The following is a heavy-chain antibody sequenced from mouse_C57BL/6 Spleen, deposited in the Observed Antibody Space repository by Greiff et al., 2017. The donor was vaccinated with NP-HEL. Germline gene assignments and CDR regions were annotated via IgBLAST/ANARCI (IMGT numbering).Heavy chain of an antibody. CDR1: GYTFTSYW. CDR3: ARSAAPEFAY. CDR2: IDPSDSYT. V-gene: IGHV1-69*01. J-gene: IGHJ3*01. Sequence: VQLQQPGAELVMPGASVKLSCKASGYTFTSYWMHWVKQRPGQGLEWIGEIDPSDSYTNYNQKFKGKSTLTVDKSSSTAYMQLSSLTSEDSAVYYCARSAAPEFAYWGQGTLVTVSA.